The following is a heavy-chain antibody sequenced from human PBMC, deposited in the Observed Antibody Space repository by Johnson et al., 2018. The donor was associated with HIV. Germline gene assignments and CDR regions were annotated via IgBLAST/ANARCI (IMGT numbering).Heavy chain of an antibody. CDR2: ISYAGSNK. J-gene: IGHJ3*02. Sequence: QVQLVESGGGVVQPGRSLRLSCAASGFTFSSYGMHWVRQAPGKGLEWVAVISYAGSNKYYADSVKGRFTISRDNSKNTLYLQMNSLRAEDTAVYYCAKDLFYGSGSWGAFDIWGQGTMVTVSS. V-gene: IGHV3-30*18. CDR1: GFTFSSYG. CDR3: AKDLFYGSGSWGAFDI. D-gene: IGHD3-10*01.